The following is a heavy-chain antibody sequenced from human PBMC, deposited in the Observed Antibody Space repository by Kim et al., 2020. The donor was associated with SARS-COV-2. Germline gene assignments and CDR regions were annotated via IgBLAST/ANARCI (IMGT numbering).Heavy chain of an antibody. J-gene: IGHJ4*02. D-gene: IGHD6-19*01. CDR2: INPSGGST. CDR1: GYTFTSYY. CDR3: ARGSETRQNEATKYSSGWYTADYFDY. V-gene: IGHV1-46*01. Sequence: ASVKVSCKASGYTFTSYYMHWVRQAPGQGLEWMGIINPSGGSTSYAQKFQGRVTMTRDTSTSTVYMELSSLRSEDTAVYYCARGSETRQNEATKYSSGWYTADYFDYWGQGTLVTVSS.